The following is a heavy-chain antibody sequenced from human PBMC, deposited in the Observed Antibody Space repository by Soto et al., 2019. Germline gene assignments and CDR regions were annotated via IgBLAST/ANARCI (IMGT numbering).Heavy chain of an antibody. D-gene: IGHD1-20*01. J-gene: IGHJ4*02. CDR2: INPSGGST. V-gene: IGHV1-46*03. Sequence: QVQLVQSGAEVKKPGASVKVSCKASGYTFTSYYMHWVRQAPGQGLEWMGIINPSGGSTSYAQKFQGRVTMTRGTSTSTVYMELSSLRSEDTAVYYCARDPTVGITGIGTFDYWGQGTLVTVSS. CDR3: ARDPTVGITGIGTFDY. CDR1: GYTFTSYY.